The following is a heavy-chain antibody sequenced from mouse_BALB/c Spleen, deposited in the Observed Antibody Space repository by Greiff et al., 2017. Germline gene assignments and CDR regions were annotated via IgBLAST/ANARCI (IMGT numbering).Heavy chain of an antibody. D-gene: IGHD2-2*01. CDR3: ARALWLRKGFDY. V-gene: IGHV5-9-4*01. CDR1: GFTFSSYA. CDR2: ISSGGSYT. Sequence: EVHLVESGGGLVKPGGSLKLSCAASGFTFSSYAMSWVRQSPEKRLEWVAEISSGGSYTYYPDTVTGRFTISRDNAKNTLYLEMSSLRSEDTAMYYCARALWLRKGFDYWGQGTTLTVSS. J-gene: IGHJ2*01.